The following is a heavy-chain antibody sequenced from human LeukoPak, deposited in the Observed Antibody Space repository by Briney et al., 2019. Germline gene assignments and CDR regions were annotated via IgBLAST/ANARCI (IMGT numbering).Heavy chain of an antibody. CDR1: GFTFSSYN. Sequence: GGSLRLSCAASGFTFSSYNMNWVRQASGKGLEWVSYISSSSSTIYYADSVKGRFTISRDNAKNSLYLQMNSLRDEDTAVYYCAREYSSSSGSVSDYWGQGTLVTVSS. D-gene: IGHD6-6*01. V-gene: IGHV3-48*02. J-gene: IGHJ4*02. CDR3: AREYSSSSGSVSDY. CDR2: ISSSSSTI.